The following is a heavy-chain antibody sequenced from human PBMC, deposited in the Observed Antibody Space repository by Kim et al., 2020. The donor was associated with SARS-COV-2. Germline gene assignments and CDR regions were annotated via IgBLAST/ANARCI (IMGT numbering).Heavy chain of an antibody. D-gene: IGHD6-19*01. J-gene: IGHJ6*02. CDR3: ASPQSYYYGMDV. Sequence: NARKFTGRVTMTRDTATSTVYMELSSLRSEDTAVYYCASPQSYYYGMDVWGQGTTVTVSS. V-gene: IGHV1-46*01.